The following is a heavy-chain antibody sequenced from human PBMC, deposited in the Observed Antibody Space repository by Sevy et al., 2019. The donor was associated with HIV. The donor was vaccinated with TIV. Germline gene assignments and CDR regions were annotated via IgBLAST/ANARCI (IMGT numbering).Heavy chain of an antibody. CDR1: GGSFSGYY. J-gene: IGHJ4*02. CDR3: ASGRYRHYLWRSDRPTYFDS. D-gene: IGHD3-16*02. V-gene: IGHV4-34*01. CDR2: ITHSGNT. Sequence: SETLSLTCAVYGGSFSGYYWSWIRQPPGQGLEWIGEITHSGNTNYNPSLKSRVTISIDTSKNQFSLKLSSVTAADTAVSYRASGRYRHYLWRSDRPTYFDSWGQGAVVHVSS.